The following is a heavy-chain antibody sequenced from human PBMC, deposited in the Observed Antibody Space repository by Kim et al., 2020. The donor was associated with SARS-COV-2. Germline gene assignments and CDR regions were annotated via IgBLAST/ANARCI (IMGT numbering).Heavy chain of an antibody. CDR3: ARAGALGTKFDY. D-gene: IGHD2-8*01. J-gene: IGHJ4*02. Sequence: YHNQSLKSRVTIPVDTSKNPFPLKLSSVTAADTAVYYCARAGALGTKFDYWGQGALVTVSS. V-gene: IGHV4-30-2*04.